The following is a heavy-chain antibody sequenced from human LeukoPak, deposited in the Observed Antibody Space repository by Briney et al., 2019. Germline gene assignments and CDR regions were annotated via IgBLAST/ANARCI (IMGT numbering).Heavy chain of an antibody. J-gene: IGHJ4*02. Sequence: GGSLRLSCAASGFTFSSYGMHWVRQAPGEGLEWVAVISYDGSTKYYADSVKGRFTISRDNSKNTLYLQMNSLRAEDTAVYYCAKGITMVRGGLVDYWGQGTLVTVSP. CDR2: ISYDGSTK. CDR3: AKGITMVRGGLVDY. CDR1: GFTFSSYG. D-gene: IGHD3-10*01. V-gene: IGHV3-30*18.